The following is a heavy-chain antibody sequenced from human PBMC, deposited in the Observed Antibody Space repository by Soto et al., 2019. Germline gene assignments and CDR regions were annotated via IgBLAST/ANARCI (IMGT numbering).Heavy chain of an antibody. D-gene: IGHD6-6*01. CDR2: LSATGTYT. CDR3: TTEYNSRQDLNH. V-gene: IGHV3-21*01. J-gene: IGHJ5*02. Sequence: EVQLVESGGGLVEPGGSLRLSCATSGFTFSTCSMNWVRQAPGKGLEWVSSLSATGTYTFYADSLKGRFTISRDNARNSLFLQMNSLRVEDTALYYCTTEYNSRQDLNHWGQGALVTVSS. CDR1: GFTFSTCS.